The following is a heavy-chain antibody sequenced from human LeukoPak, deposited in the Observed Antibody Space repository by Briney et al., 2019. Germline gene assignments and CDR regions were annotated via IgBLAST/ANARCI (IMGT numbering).Heavy chain of an antibody. D-gene: IGHD3-10*01. CDR3: AKALPSKSALGRFGELAYGMDV. Sequence: GGSLRLSCAASGFTFSSYAMSWVRQAPGKGLEWVSAISGSGGSTYYADSVKGRFTISRDNSKNTLYLQMNSLRAEDTAVYYCAKALPSKSALGRFGELAYGMDVWGQGTTVTVSS. J-gene: IGHJ6*02. CDR2: ISGSGGST. V-gene: IGHV3-23*01. CDR1: GFTFSSYA.